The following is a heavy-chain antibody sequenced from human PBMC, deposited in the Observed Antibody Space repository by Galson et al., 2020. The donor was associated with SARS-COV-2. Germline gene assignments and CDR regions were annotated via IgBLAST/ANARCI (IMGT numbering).Heavy chain of an antibody. Sequence: GGSLRLSCAASGFTFNNYGMHWIRQPPGEGLEWLGVISYDGSVKYYLNSLKGRLSIPRDSSQNTLFLQMNSLTVEDTAVYYCAKARVLFGFGEGKNWFDPWGQGTLVTVSS. D-gene: IGHD3-10*01. CDR2: ISYDGSVK. J-gene: IGHJ5*02. CDR1: GFTFNNYG. CDR3: AKARVLFGFGEGKNWFDP. V-gene: IGHV3-30*18.